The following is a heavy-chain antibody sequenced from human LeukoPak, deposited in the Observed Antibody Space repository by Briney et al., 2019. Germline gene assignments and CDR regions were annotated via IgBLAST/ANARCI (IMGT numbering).Heavy chain of an antibody. CDR3: ARHYGP. CDR1: GGSISSYY. V-gene: IGHV4-34*01. CDR2: INHSGST. Sequence: SETLSLTCTVSGGSISSYYWSWIRQPPGKGLEWIGEINHSGSTYYNPSLKSRVTISVDTSKNQFSLKLNSVTAADTAVYYCARHYGPWGQGTLVTVSS. J-gene: IGHJ5*02. D-gene: IGHD3-16*01.